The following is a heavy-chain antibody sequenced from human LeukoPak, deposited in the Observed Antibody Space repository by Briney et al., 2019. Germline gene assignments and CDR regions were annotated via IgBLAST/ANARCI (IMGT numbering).Heavy chain of an antibody. CDR2: ISTTGGTT. D-gene: IGHD5-18*01. V-gene: IGHV3-23*01. J-gene: IGHJ4*02. Sequence: GGSLRLSCAASGLTFSSYGMSWVRQAPGRGLEWVSAISTTGGTTYYADSVRGRFTISRDNSRNTLYLQMNSLRAEDTALYYCAKDLGYSYGCFDYWGQGTLVTVSS. CDR3: AKDLGYSYGCFDY. CDR1: GLTFSSYG.